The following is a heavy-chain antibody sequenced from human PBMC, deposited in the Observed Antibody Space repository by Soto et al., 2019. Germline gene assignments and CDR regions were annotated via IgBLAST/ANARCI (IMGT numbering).Heavy chain of an antibody. CDR1: GYTFTSYG. V-gene: IGHV1-18*01. J-gene: IGHJ4*02. Sequence: QVQLVQSEGEVRQPGASVKVSCRASGYTFTSYGIIWVRQAPGQGLEWMGYISPNSGATTYAQNLQGRLTMTTDTSTRTGSMDLRSLSSDDTAVYYCVRDMWPRSGLQNFFDYWGLGALVTVSS. CDR3: VRDMWPRSGLQNFFDY. D-gene: IGHD6-25*01. CDR2: ISPNSGAT.